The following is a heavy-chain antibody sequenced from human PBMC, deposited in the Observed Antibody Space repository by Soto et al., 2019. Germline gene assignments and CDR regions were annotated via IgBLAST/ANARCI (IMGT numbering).Heavy chain of an antibody. Sequence: QVQLVQSGAEVKKPGSSVKVSCKASGGTFSSYAISWVRQAPGQGLEWMGGIIPIFGTANYAQKFQGRVTITADESTSTAYMALSSLRSEDTAVYYCARLIMITFGAYYFDYWGQGTLVTVSS. D-gene: IGHD3-16*01. J-gene: IGHJ4*02. V-gene: IGHV1-69*01. CDR3: ARLIMITFGAYYFDY. CDR2: IIPIFGTA. CDR1: GGTFSSYA.